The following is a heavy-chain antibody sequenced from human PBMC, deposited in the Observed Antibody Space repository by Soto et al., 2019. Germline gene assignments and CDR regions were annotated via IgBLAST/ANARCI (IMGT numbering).Heavy chain of an antibody. CDR1: GFTFSSYW. CDR3: ARDRVLLWFGDYLDYMDV. V-gene: IGHV3-74*01. J-gene: IGHJ6*03. CDR2: INSDGSST. Sequence: GGSLRLSCAASGFTFSSYWMHWVRQAPGKGLVWVSRINSDGSSTSYADSVKGRFTISRDNAKNTRYLQMNSLRAEDTAVYYCARDRVLLWFGDYLDYMDVWGKGTTVTVSS. D-gene: IGHD3-10*01.